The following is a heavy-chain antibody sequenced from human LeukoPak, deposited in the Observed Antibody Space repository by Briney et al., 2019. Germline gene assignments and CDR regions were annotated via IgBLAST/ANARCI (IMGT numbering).Heavy chain of an antibody. CDR3: VRGNWNYGSRS. CDR1: GGSFSGYC. V-gene: IGHV4-34*01. Sequence: PSETLSLTCADYGGSFSGYCWIWIRQPPGKGLEWIGEINHIGRTNYNPSLKGRITMSVDKSKNQFSLKLTSMTAADTAIYYCVRGNWNYGSRSWGQGTLVTVSS. CDR2: INHIGRT. J-gene: IGHJ4*02. D-gene: IGHD1-7*01.